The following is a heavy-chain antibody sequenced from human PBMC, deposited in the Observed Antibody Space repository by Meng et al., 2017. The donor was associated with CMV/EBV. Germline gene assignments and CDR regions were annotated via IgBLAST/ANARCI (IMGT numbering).Heavy chain of an antibody. D-gene: IGHD3-3*01. CDR3: ARDNRRGGVDY. V-gene: IGHV4-30-4*08. Sequence: QGTLRESGPGLVKPAQTLSLTCTGSGGSISSGDYYWSWIRQPPGKGLEWIGYIYYSGSTYYNPSLKSRVTISVDTSKNQFSLKLSSVTAADTAVYYCARDNRRGGVDYWGQGTLVTVSS. CDR2: IYYSGST. CDR1: GGSISSGDYY. J-gene: IGHJ4*02.